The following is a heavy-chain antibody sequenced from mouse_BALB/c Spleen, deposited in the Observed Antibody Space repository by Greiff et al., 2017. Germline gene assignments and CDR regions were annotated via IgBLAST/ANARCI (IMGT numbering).Heavy chain of an antibody. Sequence: EVKLQQSGPELVKPGASVKMSCKASGYTFTSYVMHWVKQKPGQGLEWIGYINPYNDGTKYNEKFKGKATLTSEKSSSTAYMELSSLTSEDSAVYYCEIFPHYYGSSPGYWYLDVWGAGTTVTVSS. CDR1: GYTFTSYV. D-gene: IGHD1-1*01. CDR3: EIFPHYYGSSPGYWYLDV. J-gene: IGHJ1*01. CDR2: INPYNDGT. V-gene: IGHV1-14*01.